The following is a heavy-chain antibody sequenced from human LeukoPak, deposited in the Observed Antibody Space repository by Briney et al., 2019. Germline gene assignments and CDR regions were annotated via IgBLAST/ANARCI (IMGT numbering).Heavy chain of an antibody. V-gene: IGHV4-39*07. J-gene: IGHJ4*02. CDR3: ARSSGYMSY. D-gene: IGHD3-22*01. CDR2: IYHSGST. Sequence: SETLSLTCTVSGGSISSRTYYWGWIRQPPGKGLEWIGSIYHSGSTYYNPSLKSRVTIPVDTSKNQFSLKLTSVTAADTAVYYCARSSGYMSYWGQGTLVTVSS. CDR1: GGSISSRTYY.